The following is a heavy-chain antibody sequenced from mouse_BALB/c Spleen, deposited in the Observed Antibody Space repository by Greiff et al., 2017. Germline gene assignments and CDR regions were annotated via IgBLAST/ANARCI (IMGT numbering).Heavy chain of an antibody. CDR3: GRADYGNFGAMDY. CDR2: ISSGSSTI. J-gene: IGHJ4*01. CDR1: GFTFSSFG. V-gene: IGHV5-17*02. D-gene: IGHD2-1*01. Sequence: EVKLVESGGGLVQPGGSRKLSCAASGFTFSSFGMHWVRQAPEKGLEWVAYISSGSSTIYYADTVKGRFTISRDNPKNTLFLQMTSLRSEDTAMYDCGRADYGNFGAMDYWGQGTSVTVSS.